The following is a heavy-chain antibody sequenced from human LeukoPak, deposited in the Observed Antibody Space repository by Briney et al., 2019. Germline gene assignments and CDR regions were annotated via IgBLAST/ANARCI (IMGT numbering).Heavy chain of an antibody. CDR1: GGSISSGGFY. CDR3: GSPRYGDYADY. J-gene: IGHJ4*02. CDR2: IYHSGST. D-gene: IGHD4-17*01. V-gene: IGHV4-30-2*01. Sequence: SETLSLTCTVSGGSISSGGFYWSWIRQPPGMGLEWIGYIYHSGSTYYNPSLKSRVTISVDKSKNQFSLKLSSVTAADTAVYFCGSPRYGDYADYWGQGTLVTVSS.